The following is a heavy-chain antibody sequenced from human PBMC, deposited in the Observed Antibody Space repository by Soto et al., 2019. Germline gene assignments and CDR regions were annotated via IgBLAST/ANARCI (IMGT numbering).Heavy chain of an antibody. Sequence: PSQNLSLTCAISVDSVSSNSAAWNWIRQSPSRGLEWLGRTYYRSKWYKEYAPSVKSRITINPDTSKNPFSLQLNSVSPEDTAVYYCARTIGWPDPWGQGTLVNVSS. CDR3: ARTIGWPDP. CDR1: VDSVSSNSAA. CDR2: TYYRSKWYK. V-gene: IGHV6-1*01. J-gene: IGHJ5*02. D-gene: IGHD6-19*01.